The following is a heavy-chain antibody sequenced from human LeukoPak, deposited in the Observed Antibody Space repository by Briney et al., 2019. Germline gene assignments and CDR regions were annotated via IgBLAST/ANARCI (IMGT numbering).Heavy chain of an antibody. Sequence: ASVKVSCTASGYTFRDFGISWVRQAPGQGLEWMGWITTYNGNTNYIQKLQGRVTMTTDTSTSTAYMELRSLRSDDTAVYYCARGPYYDSWSGAGYWGQGTLVTVSS. CDR1: GYTFRDFG. CDR3: ARGPYYDSWSGAGY. D-gene: IGHD3-3*01. J-gene: IGHJ4*02. CDR2: ITTYNGNT. V-gene: IGHV1-18*01.